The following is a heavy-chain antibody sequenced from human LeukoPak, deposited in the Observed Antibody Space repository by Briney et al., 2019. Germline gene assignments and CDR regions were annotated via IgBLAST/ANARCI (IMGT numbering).Heavy chain of an antibody. CDR1: GFTFSNYW. D-gene: IGHD6-13*01. J-gene: IGHJ5*02. CDR2: INRDGSER. Sequence: GGSLRLSCAASGFTFSNYWMTWVRQAPGKGLEWVANINRDGSERYYVDSVKGRFTISRDDAKSSLYLQMNSLRAEDTAVYYCAREPWTAAAGRAYWFDPWGQGTLVTVSS. V-gene: IGHV3-7*03. CDR3: AREPWTAAAGRAYWFDP.